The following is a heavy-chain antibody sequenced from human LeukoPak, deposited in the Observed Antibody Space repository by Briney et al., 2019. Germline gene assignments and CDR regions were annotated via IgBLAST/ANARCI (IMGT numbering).Heavy chain of an antibody. V-gene: IGHV3-64*01. CDR3: AGVGATELLDY. CDR1: GFTFSSYA. J-gene: IGHJ4*02. CDR2: ISNNGGST. D-gene: IGHD1-26*01. Sequence: PGGTLRLSGAASGFTFSSYAMHWVRQAPGKGLEYVSAISNNGGSTYYANSVKGRFTISRDNSKNTLYLQMGSLRAEDMAVYYCAGVGATELLDYWGQGTLVTVSS.